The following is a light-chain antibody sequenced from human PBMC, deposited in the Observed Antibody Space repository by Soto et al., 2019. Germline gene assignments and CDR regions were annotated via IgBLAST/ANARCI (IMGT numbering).Light chain of an antibody. J-gene: IGLJ1*01. Sequence: QSVLTQPPSASGIPGQRVTISCSGSSSNIGSNTVNWYQQLPGTAPKLLICNTIQRPSGVPDRFSGSKSGASASLAISGLQSEDEAAYHCAAWDDSLGGYVFGTGTQLTVL. CDR1: SSNIGSNT. CDR2: NTI. V-gene: IGLV1-44*01. CDR3: AAWDDSLGGYV.